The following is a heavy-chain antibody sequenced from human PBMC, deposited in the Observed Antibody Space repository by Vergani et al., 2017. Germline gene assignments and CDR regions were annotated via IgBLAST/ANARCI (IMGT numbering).Heavy chain of an antibody. J-gene: IGHJ3*02. V-gene: IGHV3-33*01. CDR3: STGPYSGYDAFDN. CDR2: IWYDGSNK. CDR1: GFTFSSYG. Sequence: QVQLVESGGGVVQPGRSLRLSCAASGFTFSSYGMHWVRQAPGKGLEWVAVIWYDGSNKYYADSVKGRFTISRDNSKNTRYLQMNSRKAGDTAVYYCSTGPYSGYDAFDNWGQGTMVTGSS. D-gene: IGHD5-12*01.